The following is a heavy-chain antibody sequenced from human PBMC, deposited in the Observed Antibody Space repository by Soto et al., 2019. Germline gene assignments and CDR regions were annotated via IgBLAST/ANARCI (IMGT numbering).Heavy chain of an antibody. Sequence: GGSLRLSCSASGFTFSSYAMHWVRQAPGKGLEYVSAISSNGGSTYYADSVKGRFTISRDNSKNTLYLQMSSLRAEDTAVYYCVKDGRIFGVVTLWDRQAYGMDVWGQGTTVTVSS. J-gene: IGHJ6*02. V-gene: IGHV3-64D*06. D-gene: IGHD3-3*02. CDR3: VKDGRIFGVVTLWDRQAYGMDV. CDR2: ISSNGGST. CDR1: GFTFSSYA.